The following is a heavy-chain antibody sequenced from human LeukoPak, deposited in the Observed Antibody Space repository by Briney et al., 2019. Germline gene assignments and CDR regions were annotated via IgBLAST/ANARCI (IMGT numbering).Heavy chain of an antibody. CDR1: GFTFDDYA. J-gene: IGHJ4*02. Sequence: GRSLRLSCAASGFTFDDYAMRWVRQAPGKGLEWVSGISWNSGSIGYADSVKGRFTISRDNAKNSLYLQMNSLRAEDTALYYCAKEVGYSYGYDYWGQGTLVTVSS. V-gene: IGHV3-9*01. CDR2: ISWNSGSI. D-gene: IGHD5-18*01. CDR3: AKEVGYSYGYDY.